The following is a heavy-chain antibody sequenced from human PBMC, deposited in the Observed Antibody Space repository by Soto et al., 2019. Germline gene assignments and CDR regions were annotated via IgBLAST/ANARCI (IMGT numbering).Heavy chain of an antibody. V-gene: IGHV4-30-2*01. CDR1: GGSISSCGYS. Sequence: QLQLQESGSGLVKPSQTLSLTCTVSGGSISSCGYSWIWLRPRPGKGLDWNGYIYRSGSTYYNQSLKGHVPISVDRSKNHFYLKLSSVTAAATAVYYCARGQVVAAQHWGQGTLVTVSS. CDR3: ARGQVVAAQH. D-gene: IGHD2-15*01. J-gene: IGHJ4*02. CDR2: IYRSGST.